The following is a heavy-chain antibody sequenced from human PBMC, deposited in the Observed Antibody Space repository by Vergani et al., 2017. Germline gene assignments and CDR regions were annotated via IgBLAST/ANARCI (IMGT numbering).Heavy chain of an antibody. CDR2: IYYSGST. CDR1: GGSISSYY. J-gene: IGHJ4*02. Sequence: QVQLQESGPGLVKPSETLSLTCTVSGGSISSYYWSWIRQPPGKGLEWIGYIYYSGSTNYNPSLKSRVTISVDTSKNQFSLKLSSVTAADTAVYYCVRGLGDLVGANWLDYWGQGTLVTVSS. D-gene: IGHD1-26*01. CDR3: VRGLGDLVGANWLDY. V-gene: IGHV4-59*01.